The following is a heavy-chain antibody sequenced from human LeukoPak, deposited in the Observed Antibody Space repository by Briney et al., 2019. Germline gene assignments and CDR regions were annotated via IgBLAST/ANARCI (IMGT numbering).Heavy chain of an antibody. J-gene: IGHJ4*02. CDR2: ISASGST. Sequence: PSETLSPTCTVSNGSISIYYWSWVRQPAGKGLEWIGRISASGSTNYNPSLKSRVTMSVDTSKNQFSLKLSSVTAADTAVYYCAREITVTRPFDYWGQGNLVTVSS. CDR1: NGSISIYY. D-gene: IGHD4-17*01. CDR3: AREITVTRPFDY. V-gene: IGHV4-4*07.